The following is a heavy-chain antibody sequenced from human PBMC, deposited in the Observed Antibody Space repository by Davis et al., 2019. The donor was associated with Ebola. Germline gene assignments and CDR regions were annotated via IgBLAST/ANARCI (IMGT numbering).Heavy chain of an antibody. J-gene: IGHJ6*02. D-gene: IGHD4-17*01. V-gene: IGHV4-39*07. CDR1: GGSISSSSYY. Sequence: MPSETLSLTCTVSGGSISSSSYYWSWIRQPPGKGLEWIGEINHSGSTNYNPSLKSRVTISVDTSKNQFSLKLSSVTAADTAVYYCARDSMTTVTTIFRYYYYYGMDVWGQGTTVTVSS. CDR2: INHSGST. CDR3: ARDSMTTVTTIFRYYYYYGMDV.